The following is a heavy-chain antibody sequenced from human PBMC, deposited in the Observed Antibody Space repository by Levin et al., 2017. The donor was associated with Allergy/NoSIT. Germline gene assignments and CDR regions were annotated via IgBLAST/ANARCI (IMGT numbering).Heavy chain of an antibody. Sequence: SQTLSLTCTVSGGSISSGDYYWSWIRQPPGKGLEWIGYIYYSGSTYYNPSLKSRVTISVDTSKNQFSLKLSSVTAADTAVYYCARYNLHYCSGGSCTNNWFDPWGQGTLVTVSS. D-gene: IGHD2-15*01. CDR3: ARYNLHYCSGGSCTNNWFDP. V-gene: IGHV4-30-4*01. CDR2: IYYSGST. J-gene: IGHJ5*02. CDR1: GGSISSGDYY.